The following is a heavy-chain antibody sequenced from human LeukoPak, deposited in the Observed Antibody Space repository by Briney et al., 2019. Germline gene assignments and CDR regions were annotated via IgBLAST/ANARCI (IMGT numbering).Heavy chain of an antibody. J-gene: IGHJ3*02. CDR1: GFTFSSYG. CDR2: ISYDGSNK. D-gene: IGHD6-13*01. V-gene: IGHV3-30*03. Sequence: GGSLRLSCAASGFTFSSYGMHWVRQAPGKGLEWVAVISYDGSNKYYADSVKGRFTISRDKSKNTLSLQMGSLRVEDMAVYYCARGRIAAAGSGAFDIWGQGTMVTVSS. CDR3: ARGRIAAAGSGAFDI.